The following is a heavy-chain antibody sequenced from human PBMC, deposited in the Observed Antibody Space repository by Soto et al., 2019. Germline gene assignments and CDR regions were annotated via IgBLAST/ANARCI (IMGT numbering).Heavy chain of an antibody. J-gene: IGHJ5*02. Sequence: ASVKVSCKVSGYSLTEMSMHWVRQAPGEGLEWMGGFDPEDGETIFAQKFQRRGTMTEDTSTNIAYMELSSLRTDDTTVYYYTPSPGYGSGWLPREWFDPWGEGALVTVSS. CDR3: TPSPGYGSGWLPREWFDP. CDR2: FDPEDGET. D-gene: IGHD6-19*01. CDR1: GYSLTEMS. V-gene: IGHV1-24*01.